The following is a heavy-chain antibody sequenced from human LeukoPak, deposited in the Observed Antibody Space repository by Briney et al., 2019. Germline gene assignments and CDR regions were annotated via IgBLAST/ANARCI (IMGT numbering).Heavy chain of an antibody. D-gene: IGHD6-13*01. CDR2: IHRNGSIT. J-gene: IGHJ4*02. CDR3: ARETSTAAQYYFDY. CDR1: GLTLSSYW. Sequence: PGGSLRLSCAASGLTLSSYWMHWVRQAPGKGLVWLSRIHRNGSITNYADSVKGRFTISRDSAKNTLYLPMNSLRAEDTAVYYCARETSTAAQYYFDYWGQGTQVTVSS. V-gene: IGHV3-74*01.